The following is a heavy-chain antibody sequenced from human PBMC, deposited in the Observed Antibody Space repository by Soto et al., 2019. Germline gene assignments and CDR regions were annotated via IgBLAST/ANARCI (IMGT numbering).Heavy chain of an antibody. J-gene: IGHJ4*02. CDR1: GYTLTELS. D-gene: IGHD3-22*01. Sequence: GASVKVCCKVSGYTLTELSMHWVRQAPGKGLEWMGGFDPEDGETIYAQKFQGRVTMTEDTSTDTAYMELSSLRSEDTAVYYCATDLPSSCGYHFPKGYWGQGTLVTGS. CDR2: FDPEDGET. CDR3: ATDLPSSCGYHFPKGY. V-gene: IGHV1-24*01.